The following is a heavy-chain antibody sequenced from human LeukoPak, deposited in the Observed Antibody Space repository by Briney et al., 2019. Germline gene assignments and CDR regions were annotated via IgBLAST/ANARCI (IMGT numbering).Heavy chain of an antibody. CDR1: GYSISSGYY. J-gene: IGHJ4*02. V-gene: IGHV4-38-2*01. D-gene: IGHD3-10*01. Sequence: SSETLSFTCAVSGYSISSGYYWGWIRQPPGKGLEWIGSIYHSGSTYYNPSLKSRVTISVDTSKNQFSLKLSSVTAADTAVYYCARGATGVWFGSGDYWGRGTLVTVSS. CDR3: ARGATGVWFGSGDY. CDR2: IYHSGST.